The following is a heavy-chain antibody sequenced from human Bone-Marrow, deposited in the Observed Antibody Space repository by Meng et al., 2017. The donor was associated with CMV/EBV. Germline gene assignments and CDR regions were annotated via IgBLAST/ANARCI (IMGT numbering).Heavy chain of an antibody. CDR2: IYYSGST. Sequence: SETLSLTCTVSGGSVSSGSYYWSWIRQPPGKGLEWIGYIYYSGSTNYNPSLKSRVTISVDTSKNQFSLKLSSVTAADTAVYYCARNSAMVRGVIGWFDPWGQGTLVTVSS. J-gene: IGHJ5*02. CDR3: ARNSAMVRGVIGWFDP. D-gene: IGHD3-10*01. V-gene: IGHV4-61*01. CDR1: GGSVSSGSYY.